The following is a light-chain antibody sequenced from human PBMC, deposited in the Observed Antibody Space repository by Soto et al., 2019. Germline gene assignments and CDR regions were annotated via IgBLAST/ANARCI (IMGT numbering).Light chain of an antibody. CDR1: SSDVGVYNY. CDR3: SLYAGRYTFV. Sequence: QSALTQPRSVSGSPGQSVTISCTGTSSDVGVYNYVSWYQQYPGKAPKIMIYDVSKRPSGVPDRFSGSKSDNTASLTISGLQAEDEADYYCSLYAGRYTFVFGIGIKV. J-gene: IGLJ1*01. V-gene: IGLV2-11*01. CDR2: DVS.